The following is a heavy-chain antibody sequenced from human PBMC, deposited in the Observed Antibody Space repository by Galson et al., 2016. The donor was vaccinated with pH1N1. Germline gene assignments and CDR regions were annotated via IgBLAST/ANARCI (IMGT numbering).Heavy chain of an antibody. J-gene: IGHJ3*02. CDR1: GFAFDDYA. CDR2: ISWNSGTI. CDR3: AKDRAKLWLPYDAFDI. V-gene: IGHV3-9*01. D-gene: IGHD5-18*01. Sequence: SLRLSCAASGFAFDDYAIHWVRQAPGKGLEWVSGISWNSGTIGYAEPVKGRFTISRDNAKNSLYLEMNSLRVEDTALYYCAKDRAKLWLPYDAFDIWGQGTMVTVSS.